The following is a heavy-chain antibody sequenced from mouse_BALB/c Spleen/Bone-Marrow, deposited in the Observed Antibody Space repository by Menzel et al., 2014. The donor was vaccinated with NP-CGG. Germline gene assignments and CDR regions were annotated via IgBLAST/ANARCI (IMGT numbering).Heavy chain of an antibody. CDR2: IRSKSNNYAT. D-gene: IGHD1-1*02. CDR3: VSGSYRFAY. CDR1: GFTFNTNA. V-gene: IGHV10S3*01. J-gene: IGHJ3*01. Sequence: DVKLQESGGGLVQPKGSLKLSCAASGFTFNTNAMNWVRQAPGKGLEWVARIRSKSNNYATYFADSVKDRFTVSRDDSQNMLYLQMNNLKTEDTAMYYCVSGSYRFAYWGQGTLVTVSA.